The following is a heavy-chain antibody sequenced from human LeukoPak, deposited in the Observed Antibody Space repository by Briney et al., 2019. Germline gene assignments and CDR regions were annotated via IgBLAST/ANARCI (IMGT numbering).Heavy chain of an antibody. J-gene: IGHJ4*02. CDR2: IWYDGSNK. CDR1: GFTFSSYG. Sequence: GGSLTLSCAASGFTFSSYGMHWVRQAPGKGLEWVAVIWYDGSNKYYADSVKGRFTISRDNSKNTLYLQMNSLRAEDTAVYYCAKELSSGWYYFDYWGQGTLVTVSS. V-gene: IGHV3-33*06. CDR3: AKELSSGWYYFDY. D-gene: IGHD6-19*01.